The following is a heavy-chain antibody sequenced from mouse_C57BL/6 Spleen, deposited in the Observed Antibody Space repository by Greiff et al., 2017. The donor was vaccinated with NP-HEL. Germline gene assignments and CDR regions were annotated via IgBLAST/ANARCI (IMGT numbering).Heavy chain of an antibody. CDR2: IRNKANNHAT. D-gene: IGHD1-1*01. CDR3: TSITTVYYAMDY. CDR1: GFTFSDAW. Sequence: EVQLVESGGGLVQPGGSMKLSCAASGFTFSDAWMDWVRQSPEKGLEWVAEIRNKANNHATYYAESVKGRFTISRDDSKSSVYLQMNSLRAEDTGIYYCTSITTVYYAMDYWGQGTSVTVSS. J-gene: IGHJ4*01. V-gene: IGHV6-6*01.